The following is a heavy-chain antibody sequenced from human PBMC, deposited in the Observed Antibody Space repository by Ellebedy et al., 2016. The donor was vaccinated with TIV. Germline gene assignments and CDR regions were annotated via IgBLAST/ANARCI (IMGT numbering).Heavy chain of an antibody. CDR1: GLTVSSTY. D-gene: IGHD1-1*01. J-gene: IGHJ3*02. V-gene: IGHV3-66*01. CDR3: AGETFNDVDLKVWGVFDI. CDR2: IFIDSAT. Sequence: GESLKISCAASGLTVSSTYMSWVRQAPGKGLEWVSVIFIDSATYYAGSVKGRFTISRDSSENTLYLQMNSLRGEDTAVYYCAGETFNDVDLKVWGVFDIWGQGTVVTVSS.